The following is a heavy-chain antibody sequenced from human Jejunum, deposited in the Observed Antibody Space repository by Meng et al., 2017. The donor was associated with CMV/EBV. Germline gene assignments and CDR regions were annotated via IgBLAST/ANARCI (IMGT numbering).Heavy chain of an antibody. CDR3: ARGAGRITVFGVVMSWFDP. CDR2: IYPADSDT. CDR1: NDR. Sequence: NDRVGWAGQMDGKGPEGMRIIYPADSDTRYSPALQGQVTISAKKSISTAFLQWSSLKASDTAMYYWARGAGRITVFGVVMSWFDPWGQGTLVTVSS. J-gene: IGHJ5*02. V-gene: IGHV5-51*01. D-gene: IGHD3-3*01.